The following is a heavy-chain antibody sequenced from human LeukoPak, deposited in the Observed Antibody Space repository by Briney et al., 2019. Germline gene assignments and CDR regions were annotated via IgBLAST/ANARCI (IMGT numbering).Heavy chain of an antibody. CDR1: GYTLTNYG. D-gene: IGHD3-22*01. CDR2: ISAYNGNT. Sequence: GASVKVSCKASGYTLTNYGIHWVRQAPGQGLEWMGWISAYNGNTNSAQKRQGRVTMTTDTSTSTAYMELRSLRSADTAVYYCARGPLRLYSYDSSANYFRWFDPWGQGTLVTVSS. CDR3: ARGPLRLYSYDSSANYFRWFDP. J-gene: IGHJ5*02. V-gene: IGHV1-18*01.